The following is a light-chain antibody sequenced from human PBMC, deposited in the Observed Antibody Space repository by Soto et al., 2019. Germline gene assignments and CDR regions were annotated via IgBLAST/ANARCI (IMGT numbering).Light chain of an antibody. J-gene: IGKJ4*01. V-gene: IGKV3-15*01. CDR2: GTS. CDR3: QHRSSWPLT. CDR1: QSFSSN. Sequence: ELVMTQSPATLSVSPGERATLSCRASQSFSSNVAWYQQKPGQAPRLLIYGTSTRVTGIPARFSGSGSGTEFTLTISSLQSEDFAVYYCQHRSSWPLTFGGGTKVEIK.